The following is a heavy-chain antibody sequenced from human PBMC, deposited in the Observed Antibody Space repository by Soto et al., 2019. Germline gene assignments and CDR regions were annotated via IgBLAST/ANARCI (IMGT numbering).Heavy chain of an antibody. J-gene: IGHJ3*02. CDR1: GFTCGNYD. D-gene: IGHD3-3*01. V-gene: IGHV3-13*01. Sequence: GGSLRLWRAASGFTCGNYDVRRVRQVTGKGLEWVSAIGTAGDTYYPGSVKGRFTISRENAKNSLYLQMNSLRAGDTAVYYCARGEYIFGVVPEAFDIWGQATMVTVSS. CDR3: ARGEYIFGVVPEAFDI. CDR2: IGTAGDT.